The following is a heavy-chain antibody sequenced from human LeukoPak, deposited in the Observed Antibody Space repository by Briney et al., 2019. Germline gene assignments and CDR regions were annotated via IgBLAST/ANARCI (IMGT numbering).Heavy chain of an antibody. D-gene: IGHD4-11*01. CDR3: ARSSDYSTFDY. CDR1: GGSISSGDNY. J-gene: IGHJ4*02. Sequence: SETLSLTCTVSGGSISSGDNYWSWIRQPPGKGLEWIGYIYYSGSTYYNPSLKSRVTISVDTSKNQFSLKLSSVTAADTAVYYCARSSDYSTFDYWGQGTLVTVSS. CDR2: IYYSGST. V-gene: IGHV4-30-4*01.